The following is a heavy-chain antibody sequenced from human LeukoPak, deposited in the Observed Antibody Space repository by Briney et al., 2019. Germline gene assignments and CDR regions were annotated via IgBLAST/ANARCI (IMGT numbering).Heavy chain of an antibody. CDR1: GFTFSSYG. Sequence: GGSLRLSCAASGFTFSSYGMHWVRQAPGKGLEWVAFIRYDGSNKYYADSVKGRFTISRDNSKNTLYLQMNSLRAEDTAVYYCAKVKDIVVVVAAHGGGAFDIWGQGTMVTVSS. V-gene: IGHV3-30*02. CDR3: AKVKDIVVVVAAHGGGAFDI. CDR2: IRYDGSNK. D-gene: IGHD2-15*01. J-gene: IGHJ3*02.